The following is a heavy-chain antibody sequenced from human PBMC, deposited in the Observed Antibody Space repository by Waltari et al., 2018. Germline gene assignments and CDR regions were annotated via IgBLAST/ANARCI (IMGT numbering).Heavy chain of an antibody. CDR2: INPSGGST. D-gene: IGHD6-19*01. J-gene: IGHJ3*02. V-gene: IGHV1-46*01. CDR3: ARDSGWQHPAAAFDI. CDR1: GYTFTSYY. Sequence: QVQLVQSGAEVKKPGASVKVSCKASGYTFTSYYMHWVRQAPGQGPEWMGIINPSGGSTSYAQTFPGRVTMTRDTSTSTVYMELSSLRSEDTAVYYCARDSGWQHPAAAFDIWGQGTMVTVSS.